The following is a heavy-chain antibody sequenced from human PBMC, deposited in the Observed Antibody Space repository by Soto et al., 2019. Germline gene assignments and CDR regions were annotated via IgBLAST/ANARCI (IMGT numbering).Heavy chain of an antibody. V-gene: IGHV3-30*18. J-gene: IGHJ6*02. CDR2: ISYDGSNK. Sequence: QVQLVESGGGVVQPGRSLRLSCAASGFTFSSYGMHWVRQAPGKGLEWVAVISYDGSNKYYADSVKGRFTISRDNSKNTLYLQMNSLRAEDTAVYYCAKEKGGWSYYYYGMDVWGQGTTVTVSS. CDR1: GFTFSSYG. CDR3: AKEKGGWSYYYYGMDV. D-gene: IGHD6-19*01.